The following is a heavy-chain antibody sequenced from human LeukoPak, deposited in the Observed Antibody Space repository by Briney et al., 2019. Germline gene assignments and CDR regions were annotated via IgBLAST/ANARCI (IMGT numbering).Heavy chain of an antibody. CDR1: GFTFSSYG. Sequence: GGSLRLSCAASGFTFSSYGMSWVRQAPGKGLEWVSAISGSGGSTYYADSVKGRFTISRDNSENTLYLQMNSLRAEDTAVYYCAKGQSSGYYADAFDIWGQGTMVTVSS. CDR3: AKGQSSGYYADAFDI. D-gene: IGHD3-22*01. CDR2: ISGSGGST. V-gene: IGHV3-23*01. J-gene: IGHJ3*02.